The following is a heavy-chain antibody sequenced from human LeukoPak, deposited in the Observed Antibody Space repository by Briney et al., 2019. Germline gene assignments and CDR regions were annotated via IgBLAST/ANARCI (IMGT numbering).Heavy chain of an antibody. Sequence: ASVKVSCKVSGYTLTELSMHWVRQAPGKGLEWMGGFDPEDGETIYAQKFQGRVTMTEDTSTDTAYMELSSLRSEDTAVYYCARDSGYGGNSGDWFDPWGQGTLVTVSS. CDR2: FDPEDGET. J-gene: IGHJ5*02. D-gene: IGHD4-23*01. CDR1: GYTLTELS. V-gene: IGHV1-24*01. CDR3: ARDSGYGGNSGDWFDP.